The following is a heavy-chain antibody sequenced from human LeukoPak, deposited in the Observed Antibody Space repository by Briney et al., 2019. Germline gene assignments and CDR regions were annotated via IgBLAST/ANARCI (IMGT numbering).Heavy chain of an antibody. CDR2: ISTSSSYI. D-gene: IGHD6-13*01. V-gene: IGHV3-21*01. CDR3: ARGAEGIAASDSNFDY. Sequence: GGSLRLSCAASGFTFSRNSMNWVRPAPGRGLEWVSSISTSSSYIHYADSVKGRITISRDNAKKLLYLQMNSLRAEDTAVYYCARGAEGIAASDSNFDYWGQGTLVSVSS. CDR1: GFTFSRNS. J-gene: IGHJ4*02.